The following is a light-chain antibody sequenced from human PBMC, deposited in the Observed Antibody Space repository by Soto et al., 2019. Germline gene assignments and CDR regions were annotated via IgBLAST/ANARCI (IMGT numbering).Light chain of an antibody. CDR2: GAS. J-gene: IGKJ3*01. Sequence: EIAMTQSPATLSVSPGERATLSCRASQSVTSNLAWYQQKPGQAPRLLIYGASTRATGIAARFSGSGSGTEFTLSISILQSEDFAVYYCQQYNNWPLFTFGPGTKVDIK. CDR3: QQYNNWPLFT. CDR1: QSVTSN. V-gene: IGKV3-15*01.